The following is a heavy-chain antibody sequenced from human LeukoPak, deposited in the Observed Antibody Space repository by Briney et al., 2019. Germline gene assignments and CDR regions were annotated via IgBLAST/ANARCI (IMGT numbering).Heavy chain of an antibody. Sequence: GGSLRLSCAASGFTFSSYSMNWVRQAPGKGLEWVSSISSSSSYIYYADSVKGRFTISRDNAKNSLYLQMNSLRAEDTAVYYCARDGLVWFGVLYYFDYWGQGTLVTVSS. CDR2: ISSSSSYI. D-gene: IGHD3-10*01. CDR1: GFTFSSYS. J-gene: IGHJ4*02. V-gene: IGHV3-21*01. CDR3: ARDGLVWFGVLYYFDY.